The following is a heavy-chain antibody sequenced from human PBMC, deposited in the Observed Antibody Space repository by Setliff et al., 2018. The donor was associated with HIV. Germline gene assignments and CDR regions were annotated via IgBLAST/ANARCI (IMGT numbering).Heavy chain of an antibody. CDR1: GYTFTDYY. D-gene: IGHD3-22*01. J-gene: IGHJ6*03. V-gene: IGHV1-2*02. Sequence: ASVKVSCKAFGYTFTDYYLHWVRQAPGQGLEWMGWISGFNGNTKYGQNFQGSVTMTWDTSISTAYMELNNVKFEDTAIYYCARARTDYYDRRRRSHYYIDVWARGATVTVSS. CDR2: ISGFNGNT. CDR3: ARARTDYYDRRRRSHYYIDV.